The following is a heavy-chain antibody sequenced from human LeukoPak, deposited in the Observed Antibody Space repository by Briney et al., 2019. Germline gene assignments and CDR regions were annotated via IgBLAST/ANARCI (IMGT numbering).Heavy chain of an antibody. Sequence: SETLSLTCTVSGGSISSGDYYWSWIRQPPGKGLEWIGYIYYSGSTYYNPSLKSRVTIAVDTSKNQFSLKLSSVTAAETAVYYCARGPITMVRGVWFDYWGQGTLVTVSS. CDR2: IYYSGST. CDR3: ARGPITMVRGVWFDY. D-gene: IGHD3-10*01. V-gene: IGHV4-30-4*01. CDR1: GGSISSGDYY. J-gene: IGHJ4*02.